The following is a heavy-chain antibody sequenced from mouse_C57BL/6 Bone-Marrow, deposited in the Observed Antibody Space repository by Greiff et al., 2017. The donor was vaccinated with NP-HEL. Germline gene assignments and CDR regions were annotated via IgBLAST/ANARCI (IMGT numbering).Heavy chain of an antibody. CDR2: IYPGSGNT. CDR1: GYSFTSYY. CDR3: ARSITTVVERYAMDY. D-gene: IGHD1-1*01. Sequence: QVQLKQSGPELVKPGASVKISCKASGYSFTSYYIHWVKQRPGQGLEWIGWIYPGSGNTKYNEKFKGKATLTADTSSSTAYMQLSSLTSEDSAVYYCARSITTVVERYAMDYWGQGTSVTVSS. V-gene: IGHV1-66*01. J-gene: IGHJ4*01.